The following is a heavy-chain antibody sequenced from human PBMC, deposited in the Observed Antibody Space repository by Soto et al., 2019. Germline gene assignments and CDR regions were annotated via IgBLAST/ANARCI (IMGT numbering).Heavy chain of an antibody. CDR2: INPSGGST. V-gene: IGHV1-46*01. Sequence: QVHLVQSGAEGKKPGASVKVSCRASGYTFTSYNMHWVRQAPGQGLEWMGIINPSGGSTTYAQKFQGRVTMTRDTSTSTVYMELSSLRSEDTAVYYCARDYGGAYFDYWGQGTLVTVSS. CDR3: ARDYGGAYFDY. D-gene: IGHD1-26*01. J-gene: IGHJ4*02. CDR1: GYTFTSYN.